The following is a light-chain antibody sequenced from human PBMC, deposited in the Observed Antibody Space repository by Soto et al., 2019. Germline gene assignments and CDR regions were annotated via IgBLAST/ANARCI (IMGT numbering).Light chain of an antibody. J-gene: IGKJ5*01. CDR2: GAN. CDR1: QNVSRSY. CDR3: QQYGNFPIT. Sequence: EIVLTQSPGTLSLSPGERATLSCRASQNVSRSYLAWYQQKPGQAPRLLIFGANRRATGISDRFSGSGSGTDFTLTISRLEPEDFAVYYCQQYGNFPITFGQGTRLEI. V-gene: IGKV3-20*01.